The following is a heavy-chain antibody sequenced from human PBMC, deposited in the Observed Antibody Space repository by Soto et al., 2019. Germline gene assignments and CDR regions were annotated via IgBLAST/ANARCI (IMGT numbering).Heavy chain of an antibody. CDR1: GASISNYF. Sequence: SETLSLTCNVSGASISNYFWNWIRQPPGKGLEWIGYIYYSGSTNYNPSLKSRVTISVDTSKNQFSLKLSSVTAADTAVYYCASSHDYGDHEKFDYWGQGTLVTVSS. CDR2: IYYSGST. D-gene: IGHD4-17*01. V-gene: IGHV4-59*01. J-gene: IGHJ4*02. CDR3: ASSHDYGDHEKFDY.